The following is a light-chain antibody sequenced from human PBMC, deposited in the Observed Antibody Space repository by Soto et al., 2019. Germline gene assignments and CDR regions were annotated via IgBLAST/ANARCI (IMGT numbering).Light chain of an antibody. V-gene: IGLV2-14*01. CDR1: SSDVGGYDY. CDR2: DVS. Sequence: QSAPTQPASVSGSPGQSIAISCTGTSSDVGGYDYVSWYQQHSGRAPKLMIYDVSNRPSGVSNRFSGSKSGNTASLTISGLQPEDEADYYCSSYTSSNSGVFGGGTKVTVL. J-gene: IGLJ3*02. CDR3: SSYTSSNSGV.